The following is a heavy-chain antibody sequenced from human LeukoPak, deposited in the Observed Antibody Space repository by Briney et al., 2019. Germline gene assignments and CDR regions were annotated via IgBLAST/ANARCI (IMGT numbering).Heavy chain of an antibody. J-gene: IGHJ3*02. Sequence: ASAKVSCKASGYTFTGYYLHWVRQAPGQGLEWMGWINPNSGGTNYAQKFQGRVTMTRDTSISTAYMELNRLRSDDTAVYYCAREGVTVTSANAFDIWGQGTMVTVSS. CDR1: GYTFTGYY. CDR3: AREGVTVTSANAFDI. CDR2: INPNSGGT. D-gene: IGHD4-17*01. V-gene: IGHV1-2*02.